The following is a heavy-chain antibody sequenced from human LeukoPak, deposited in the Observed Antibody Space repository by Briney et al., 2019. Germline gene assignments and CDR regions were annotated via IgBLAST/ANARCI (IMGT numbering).Heavy chain of an antibody. CDR2: IYYSGST. CDR1: GGSISSYY. Sequence: PSETLSLTCTVSGGSISSYYWSWIRQPPGEGLEWIGYIYYSGSTNYNPSLKSRVTISVDTSKNQFSLKLSSVTAADTAVYYCARDPSLGRSGYLPFDYWGQGTLVTVSS. V-gene: IGHV4-59*12. D-gene: IGHD3-22*01. CDR3: ARDPSLGRSGYLPFDY. J-gene: IGHJ4*02.